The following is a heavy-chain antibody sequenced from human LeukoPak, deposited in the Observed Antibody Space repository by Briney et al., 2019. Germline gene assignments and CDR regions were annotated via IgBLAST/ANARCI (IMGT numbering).Heavy chain of an antibody. CDR2: IYPGDSDT. J-gene: IGHJ6*02. Sequence: GESLKISCKGSGYRVTTQWIAWVRQMPGKGLEWMGIIYPGDSDTRYSPSFQGQVTISADKSISTAYLQWSSLKASDTAMYYCASGPTSSHYGSGSYPGGGEAGRHNYYYYGMDVWGQGTTVTVSS. CDR1: GYRVTTQW. CDR3: ASGPTSSHYGSGSYPGGGEAGRHNYYYYGMDV. D-gene: IGHD3-10*01. V-gene: IGHV5-51*01.